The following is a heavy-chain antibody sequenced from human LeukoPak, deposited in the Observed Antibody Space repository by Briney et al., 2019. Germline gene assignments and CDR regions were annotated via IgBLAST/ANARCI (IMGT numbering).Heavy chain of an antibody. CDR3: ARSGAIWYYYYYYMDV. V-gene: IGHV1-46*01. CDR2: INPSGGST. J-gene: IGHJ6*03. Sequence: ASVKVSCKASGYTFTTYGITWVRQAPGQGLEWMGIINPSGGSTSYAQKFQGRVTMTRDTSTSTVYMELSSLRSEDTAVYYCARSGAIWYYYYYYMDVWGKGTTVTVSS. D-gene: IGHD2-2*01. CDR1: GYTFTTYG.